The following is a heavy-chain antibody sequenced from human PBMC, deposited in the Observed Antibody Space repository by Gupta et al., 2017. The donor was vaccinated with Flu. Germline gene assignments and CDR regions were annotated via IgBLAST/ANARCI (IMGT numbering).Heavy chain of an antibody. Sequence: GLEWMGGIIPIFGTANYAQKFQGRVTITADESTSTAYMELSSLRSEDTAVYYCARGGGVLGYSYGEYNWFDPWGQGTLVTVSS. J-gene: IGHJ5*02. CDR2: IIPIFGTA. CDR3: ARGGGVLGYSYGEYNWFDP. D-gene: IGHD5-18*01. V-gene: IGHV1-69*01.